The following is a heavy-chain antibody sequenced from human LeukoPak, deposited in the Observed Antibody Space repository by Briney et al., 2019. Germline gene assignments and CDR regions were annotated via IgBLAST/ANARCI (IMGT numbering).Heavy chain of an antibody. CDR3: ARGPDYYGDYISWFPDAFHI. CDR1: GFTFSSYA. Sequence: GGSLRLSCAASGFTFSSYAMHWVRQAPGKGLEWVAVISYDGSNKYYADSVKGRFTISRDNSKNTLYLQMNSLRAEDTAAYYCARGPDYYGDYISWFPDAFHIWGQGTLVSVSP. D-gene: IGHD4-17*01. CDR2: ISYDGSNK. V-gene: IGHV3-30*04. J-gene: IGHJ3*02.